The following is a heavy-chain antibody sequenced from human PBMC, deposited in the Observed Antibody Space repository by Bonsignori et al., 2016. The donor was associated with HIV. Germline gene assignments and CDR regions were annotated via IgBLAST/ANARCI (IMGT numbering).Heavy chain of an antibody. D-gene: IGHD3-22*01. J-gene: IGHJ6*03. CDR2: ISYDGNNK. CDR3: AKGGDYYDSSGYLYYFSYMDV. V-gene: IGHV3-30*18. Sequence: VRQAPGKGLEWVAVISYDGNNKYLADSVKGRFTISRDNSKNSLYLQMNSLRAEDTAVYYCAKGGDYYDSSGYLYYFSYMDVWGKGTTVTVSS.